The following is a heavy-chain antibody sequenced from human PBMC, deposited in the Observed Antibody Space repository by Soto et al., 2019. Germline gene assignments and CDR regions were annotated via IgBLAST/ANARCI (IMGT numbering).Heavy chain of an antibody. CDR2: MNPNSGNT. CDR3: ARGHVTMVRGVMDDYYYYMDV. J-gene: IGHJ6*03. CDR1: GYTFTSYD. V-gene: IGHV1-8*01. Sequence: ASVKVSCKASGYTFTSYDINWVRQATGQGLEWMGWMNPNSGNTGYAQKFQGRVTMTRNTSISTAYMELSSLRSEDTAVYYCARGHVTMVRGVMDDYYYYMDVWGKGTTVTVSS. D-gene: IGHD3-10*01.